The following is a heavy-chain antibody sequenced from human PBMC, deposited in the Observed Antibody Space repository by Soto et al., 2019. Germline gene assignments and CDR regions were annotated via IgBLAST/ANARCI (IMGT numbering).Heavy chain of an antibody. V-gene: IGHV3-33*01. CDR2: IWYDGSNK. D-gene: IGHD2-8*01. J-gene: IGHJ4*02. Sequence: GGSLRLSCAASGFTFSSYGMHWVRQAPGKGLEWVAVIWYDGSNKYYADSVKGRFTISRDNSKNTLYLQMNSLRAEDTAVYYCARDGDCTNGVCYSFDYWGQGTLVTVSS. CDR3: ARDGDCTNGVCYSFDY. CDR1: GFTFSSYG.